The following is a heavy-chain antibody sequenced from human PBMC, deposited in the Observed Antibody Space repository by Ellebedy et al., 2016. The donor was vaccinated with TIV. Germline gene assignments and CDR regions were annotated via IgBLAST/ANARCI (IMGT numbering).Heavy chain of an antibody. CDR3: SAGTGKSDFDH. CDR2: IKSKTDYGTR. V-gene: IGHV3-15*01. CDR1: GFTFSDAW. J-gene: IGHJ4*02. D-gene: IGHD7-27*01. Sequence: PGGSLRLSCAASGFTFSDAWMSWVRQAPGKGLEWVGRIKSKTDYGTRDFAAPVKGRFIISRDDSKNTLYLQMSSLKTDDTAVYYCSAGTGKSDFDHWGQGTLVTVSS.